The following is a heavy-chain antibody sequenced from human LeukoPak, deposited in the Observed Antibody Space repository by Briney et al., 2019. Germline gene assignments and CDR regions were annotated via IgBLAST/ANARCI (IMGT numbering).Heavy chain of an antibody. D-gene: IGHD6-13*01. J-gene: IGHJ6*02. CDR1: GDSVSSNSDA. CDR3: ARVFGYRSSWYGSTYYYGMDV. V-gene: IGHV6-1*01. CDR2: TYYRSKWYN. Sequence: SQTLSLTCAISGDSVSSNSDAWNWIRQSPSRGLEWLGRTYYRSKWYNDYAVSVKSRITINADTSKNQFSLQLNSVTPEDTAVYYCARVFGYRSSWYGSTYYYGMDVWGQGTTVTVSS.